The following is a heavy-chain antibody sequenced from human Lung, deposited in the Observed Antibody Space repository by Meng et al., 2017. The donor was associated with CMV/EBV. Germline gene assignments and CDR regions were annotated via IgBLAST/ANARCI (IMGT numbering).Heavy chain of an antibody. D-gene: IGHD5-24*01. V-gene: IGHV3-30*04. J-gene: IGHJ4*02. CDR3: ARDRGDGYNNPLDY. CDR2: ISYDGSHK. CDR1: GFSFSYHS. Sequence: SXSLXXAASGFSFSYHSMHWVRQAPGKGLEWVALISYDGSHKYYADSVKGRFTFSRDNSKNTLFLQMSSLRVEDTAMYYCARDRGDGYNNPLDYWGQGTLVXVSS.